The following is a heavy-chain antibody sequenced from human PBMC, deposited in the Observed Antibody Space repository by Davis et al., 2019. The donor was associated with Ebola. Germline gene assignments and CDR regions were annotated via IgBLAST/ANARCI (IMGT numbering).Heavy chain of an antibody. D-gene: IGHD5-12*01. CDR2: VSGAGGST. CDR3: AKDHRFVVASVTGLDH. J-gene: IGHJ4*02. V-gene: IGHV3-23*01. CDR1: GFTFSNYA. Sequence: GGSLRLSCAASGFTFSNYAISWVRQAPGKGLEWVSTVSGAGGSTYYVDSVKGRFTISRDNSKNTLSLQMNSLRAEDTAVYYCAKDHRFVVASVTGLDHWGQGTLVTVSS.